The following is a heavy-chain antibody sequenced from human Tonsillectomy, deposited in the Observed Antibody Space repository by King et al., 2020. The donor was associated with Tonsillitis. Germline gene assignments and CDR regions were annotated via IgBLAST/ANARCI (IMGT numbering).Heavy chain of an antibody. V-gene: IGHV3-30*01. J-gene: IGHJ4*02. CDR2: ISYDGSNK. CDR3: AGEQWLVPSPFDY. D-gene: IGHD6-19*01. Sequence: HVQLVESGGGVVQPGRSLRLSCAASGFTFSSYAMHWVRQAPGKGLEWEAVISYDGSNKYYADSVKGRFTISRDNSKNTLYLQMNSLRTEDTAVYFCAGEQWLVPSPFDYWGQGTLVTVSS. CDR1: GFTFSSYA.